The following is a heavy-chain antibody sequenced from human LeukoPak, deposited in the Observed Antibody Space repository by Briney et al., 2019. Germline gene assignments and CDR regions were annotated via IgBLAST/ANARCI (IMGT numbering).Heavy chain of an antibody. CDR2: ISGSGNRT. V-gene: IGHV3-23*01. Sequence: GGSLRLSCAASGFTFSSYAMSWVRQAPGKGLEWVSSISGSGNRTYYADSVKGRFTISRDNSKNTLFLQMNSLRAEDTAVYYCAKNLYCGGGSCYPSALGMDVWGQGTTVTVS. D-gene: IGHD2-15*01. CDR3: AKNLYCGGGSCYPSALGMDV. J-gene: IGHJ6*02. CDR1: GFTFSSYA.